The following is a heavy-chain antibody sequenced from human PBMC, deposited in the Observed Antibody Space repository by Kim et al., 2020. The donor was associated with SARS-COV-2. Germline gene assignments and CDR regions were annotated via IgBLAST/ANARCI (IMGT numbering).Heavy chain of an antibody. CDR2: INPNSGGT. Sequence: ASVKVSCKASGYTFTGYYMHWVRQAPGQGLEWMGWINPNSGGTNYAQKFQGWVTMTRDTSISTAYMELSRLRSDDTAVYYCARGGQGWTTPYYYYYYGMDVWGRGTTVTVSS. CDR3: ARGGQGWTTPYYYYYYGMDV. D-gene: IGHD4-17*01. CDR1: GYTFTGYY. J-gene: IGHJ6*02. V-gene: IGHV1-2*04.